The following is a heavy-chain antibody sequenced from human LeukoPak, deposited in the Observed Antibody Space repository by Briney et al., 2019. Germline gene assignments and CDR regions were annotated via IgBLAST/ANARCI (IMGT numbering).Heavy chain of an antibody. CDR3: ATSVVGRGTAGTLGQTDLNWFDP. D-gene: IGHD6-19*01. J-gene: IGHJ5*02. CDR2: INHSGST. V-gene: IGHV4-34*01. CDR1: GGSLSGYY. Sequence: SETLSLTCAVYGGSLSGYYWSWIRQPPGKGLEWIGEINHSGSTNYNPSLKSRVTISVDASKNQFSLKLSSVTAADTAVYYCATSVVGRGTAGTLGQTDLNWFDPWGQGTLVTVSS.